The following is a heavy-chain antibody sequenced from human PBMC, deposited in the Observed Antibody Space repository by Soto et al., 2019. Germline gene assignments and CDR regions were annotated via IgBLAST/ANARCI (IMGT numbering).Heavy chain of an antibody. D-gene: IGHD1-20*01. CDR3: ADITGTHYWYFDL. V-gene: IGHV4-39*01. J-gene: IGHJ2*01. Sequence: QLQLQESGPGLVKPSETLSLTCTVSGGSISSSSYYWGWIRQPPGKGLEWIGSIYYSGSTYYNPSLKSRVTISVDTSKNQFSLKLSSVTAADTAVYYCADITGTHYWYFDLWGRGTLVTVSS. CDR1: GGSISSSSYY. CDR2: IYYSGST.